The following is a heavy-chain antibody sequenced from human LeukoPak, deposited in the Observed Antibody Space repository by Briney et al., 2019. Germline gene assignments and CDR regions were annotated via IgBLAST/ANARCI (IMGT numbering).Heavy chain of an antibody. V-gene: IGHV3-33*06. CDR2: IWYDGSNK. Sequence: GRSLRLSCAASGFTFSCYGMHWVRQAPGKGLEWVAVIWYDGSNKYYADSVKGRFTISRDNSKNTLYLQMNSLRAEDTAVYYCAKDLHFLSSGWYAFDYWGQGTLVTVSS. J-gene: IGHJ4*02. D-gene: IGHD6-19*01. CDR3: AKDLHFLSSGWYAFDY. CDR1: GFTFSCYG.